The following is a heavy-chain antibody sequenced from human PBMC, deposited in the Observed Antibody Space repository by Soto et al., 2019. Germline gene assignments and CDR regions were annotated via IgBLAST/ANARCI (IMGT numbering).Heavy chain of an antibody. Sequence: QVQLQESGPGLVNPSQTLSLTCTVPGYSISSAGYWWSWIRQHPEKGLEWIGYIYYTGSAFYNPSLKSRLTMSVDTSNNQFSLRLTSVTAADTAVYFCARGRGTYADSWGQGTLVIVSS. D-gene: IGHD2-2*01. V-gene: IGHV4-31*03. CDR3: ARGRGTYADS. J-gene: IGHJ4*02. CDR2: IYYTGSA. CDR1: GYSISSAGYW.